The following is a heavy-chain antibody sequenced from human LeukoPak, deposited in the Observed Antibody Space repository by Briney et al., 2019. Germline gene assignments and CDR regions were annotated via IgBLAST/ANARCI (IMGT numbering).Heavy chain of an antibody. D-gene: IGHD1-26*01. CDR3: ARGRSNYCGMDV. Sequence: SETLSLTCSVSDGSINSYYWNWIRRPPGKGLEWIGYIYYNGNTNYGPSLKSRVTMSVDTSKNLFSLKVSSVTAADTAVYYCARGRSNYCGMDVWGQGTTVTVSS. J-gene: IGHJ6*02. V-gene: IGHV4-59*01. CDR2: IYYNGNT. CDR1: DGSINSYY.